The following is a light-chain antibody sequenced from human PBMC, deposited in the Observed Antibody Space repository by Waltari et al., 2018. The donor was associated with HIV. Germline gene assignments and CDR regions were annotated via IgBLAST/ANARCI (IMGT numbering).Light chain of an antibody. CDR2: EVS. CDR1: DTDVGTYNY. CDR3: TSYTTTNTWV. V-gene: IGLV2-14*01. J-gene: IGLJ3*02. Sequence: QSALTQPASVSGSPGQSITISCTGTDTDVGTYNYVSWFQHHPGKAPKLIISEVSNRPSGVSHRLSGSQSGNTASLIISGLQAEDEASYYCTSYTTTNTWVFGGGTNLTVL.